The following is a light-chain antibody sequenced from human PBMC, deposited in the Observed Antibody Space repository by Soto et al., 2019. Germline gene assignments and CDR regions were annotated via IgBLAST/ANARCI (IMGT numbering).Light chain of an antibody. CDR2: KAS. Sequence: IQMTQSPSTLSASVGDTVTVTCRSCQTISSWLAWYQQKPGKAPKLLIYKASTLKSGVPSRFSGSGSGTEFTLTISSLQPDDFATYYCQHYNSYSEAFGQGTKVDIK. V-gene: IGKV1-5*03. J-gene: IGKJ1*01. CDR1: QTISSW. CDR3: QHYNSYSEA.